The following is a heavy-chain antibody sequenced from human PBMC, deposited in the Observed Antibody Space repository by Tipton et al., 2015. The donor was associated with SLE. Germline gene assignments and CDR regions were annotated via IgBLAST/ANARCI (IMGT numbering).Heavy chain of an antibody. CDR2: VYQSGTT. V-gene: IGHV4-59*12. J-gene: IGHJ6*03. CDR3: AREPVYYYYYMDV. CDR1: DDSISRFY. Sequence: TLSLTCSVSDDSISRFYWSWIRQPPGKGLEWLGDVYQSGTTNSNPSLKSRVTISVDTSKNQFSLKLSSVTAADTAVYYCAREPVYYYYYMDVWGKGTTVTVSS.